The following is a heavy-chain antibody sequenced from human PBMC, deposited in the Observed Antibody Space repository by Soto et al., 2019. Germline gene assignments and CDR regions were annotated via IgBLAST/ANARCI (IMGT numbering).Heavy chain of an antibody. V-gene: IGHV4-31*03. Sequence: PSETLSLTCTVSGGSISSGGYYWSWIRQHPGKGLEWIGYIYYSGSTYYNPSLKSRVTISVDTSKNQFSLKLSSVTAADTAVYYCARGSRGWNWFDPWGQGTLVTVSS. CDR1: GGSISSGGYY. CDR3: ARGSRGWNWFDP. D-gene: IGHD5-12*01. J-gene: IGHJ5*02. CDR2: IYYSGST.